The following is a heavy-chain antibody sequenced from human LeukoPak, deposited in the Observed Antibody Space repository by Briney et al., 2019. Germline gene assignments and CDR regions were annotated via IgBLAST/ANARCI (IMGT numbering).Heavy chain of an antibody. J-gene: IGHJ3*02. D-gene: IGHD3-10*01. CDR3: ARSDGYGLVGI. CDR1: GDSISTGGYS. CDR2: IYYSGST. Sequence: SETLSLTCAVSGDSISTGGYSWSWIRHPPGKGLEWIGYIYYSGSTYYNPSLKSRVTISIDTSRNQFSLKLSSVTAADTAVYYCARSDGYGLVGIWGQGTMVTVSS. V-gene: IGHV4-30-4*07.